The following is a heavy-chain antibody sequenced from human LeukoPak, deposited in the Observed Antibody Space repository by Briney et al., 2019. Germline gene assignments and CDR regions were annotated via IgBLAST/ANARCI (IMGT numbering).Heavy chain of an antibody. CDR2: ISSSNSYI. V-gene: IGHV3-21*01. CDR1: GFTFSNYD. CDR3: ARGGLSRLWLRDAFDI. Sequence: PGGSLRLSCAASGFTFSNYDMNWVRQAPGKGLEWVSFISSSNSYIYYADSVKGRFTISRDNANNSLYLQMNSLRAEDTAVYYCARGGLSRLWLRDAFDIWGQGTMVTVSS. D-gene: IGHD5-18*01. J-gene: IGHJ3*02.